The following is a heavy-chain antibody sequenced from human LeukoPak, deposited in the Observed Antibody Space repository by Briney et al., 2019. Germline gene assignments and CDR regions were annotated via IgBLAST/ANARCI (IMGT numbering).Heavy chain of an antibody. J-gene: IGHJ4*02. CDR1: GFTFSSYA. CDR2: ISGSGGST. Sequence: GGSLRLSCAASGFTFSSYAMSWVRQAPGKGLEWVSAISGSGGSTYYADSVKGRFTISRDNSKNTLYLQMNSLRAEDTAVYYCAEDKHQKDGYRGLGYWGQGTLVTVSS. V-gene: IGHV3-23*01. D-gene: IGHD5-24*01. CDR3: AEDKHQKDGYRGLGY.